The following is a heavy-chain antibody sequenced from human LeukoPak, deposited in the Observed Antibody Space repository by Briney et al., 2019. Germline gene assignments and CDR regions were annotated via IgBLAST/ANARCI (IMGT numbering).Heavy chain of an antibody. CDR1: GFTFSSYA. J-gene: IGHJ4*02. CDR2: ISGSGGST. V-gene: IGHV3-23*01. D-gene: IGHD4-17*01. CDR3: AKDLYKLTTVTTFGDY. Sequence: PGASLRLSCAASGFTFSSYAMSWVRQAPGKGLEWVSAISGSGGSTYYADSVKGRFTISRDNSKNTLYLQMNSLRAEDTAVYYCAKDLYKLTTVTTFGDYWGRGTLVTVSS.